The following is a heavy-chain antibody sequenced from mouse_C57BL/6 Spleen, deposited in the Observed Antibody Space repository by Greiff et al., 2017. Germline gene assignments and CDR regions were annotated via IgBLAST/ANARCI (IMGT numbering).Heavy chain of an antibody. Sequence: EVNVVESGGDLVKPGGSLKLSCAASGFTFSSYGMSWVRQTPDKRLEWVATISSGGSYTYYPDSVKGRFTISRDNAKNTLYLQMSSLKSEDTAMYYCARHDYGSSYGYFDVWGTGTTVTVSS. CDR1: GFTFSSYG. D-gene: IGHD1-1*01. CDR2: ISSGGSYT. CDR3: ARHDYGSSYGYFDV. V-gene: IGHV5-6*01. J-gene: IGHJ1*03.